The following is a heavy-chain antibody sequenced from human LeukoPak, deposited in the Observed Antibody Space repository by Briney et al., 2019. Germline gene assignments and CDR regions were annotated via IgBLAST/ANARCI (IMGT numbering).Heavy chain of an antibody. CDR1: GYTFTSYY. V-gene: IGHV1-46*01. CDR2: INPSGGST. Sequence: ASVKVSCKASGYTFTSYYMHWVRQAPGQGLECMGIINPSGGSTSYAQKFQGRVTMTRDMSTSTVYMELSSLRSEDTAVYYCARARYDSSGPLDAFDIWGQGTMVTVSS. J-gene: IGHJ3*02. CDR3: ARARYDSSGPLDAFDI. D-gene: IGHD3-22*01.